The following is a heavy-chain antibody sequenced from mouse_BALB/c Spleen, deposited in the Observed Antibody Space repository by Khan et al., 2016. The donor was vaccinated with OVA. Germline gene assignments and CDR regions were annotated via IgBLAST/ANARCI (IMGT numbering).Heavy chain of an antibody. V-gene: IGHV9-3-1*01. CDR2: TYTYTGEP. D-gene: IGHD2-14*01. J-gene: IGHJ4*01. CDR1: GYTFTNYG. CDR3: ARVGYNRTMDY. Sequence: QIQLVQSGPDLKKPGETVKISCKASGYTFTNYGMNWVKQVPGKGLKWMGWTYTYTGEPTYADDFKGRFVFSLEYSASTAYLKINNLKNEDTSTNFCARVGYNRTMDYLGQGTSVTGSS.